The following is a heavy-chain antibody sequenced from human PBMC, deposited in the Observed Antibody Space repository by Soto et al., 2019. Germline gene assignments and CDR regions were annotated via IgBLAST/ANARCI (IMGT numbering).Heavy chain of an antibody. CDR1: GYSFTSYW. D-gene: IGHD5-18*01. CDR3: ARQRYGGKYYYGMDV. Sequence: PGESLKISCKGSGYSFTSYWIGWARQMPGKGLEWMGIIYPGDSDTRYSPSFQGQVTISADKSISTAYVQWSGLKASDTAMYYCARQRYGGKYYYGMDVWGQGTTVTVSS. J-gene: IGHJ6*02. V-gene: IGHV5-51*01. CDR2: IYPGDSDT.